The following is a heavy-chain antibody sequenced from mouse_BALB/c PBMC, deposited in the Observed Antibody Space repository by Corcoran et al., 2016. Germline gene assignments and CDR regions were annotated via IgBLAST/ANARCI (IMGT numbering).Heavy chain of an antibody. CDR1: GYTFTNYG. J-gene: IGHJ4*01. V-gene: IGHV9-3-1*01. Sequence: QIQLVQSGPELKKPGETVQISCKASGYTFTNYGMNWVKQAPGKGLKWMGWINTYTGEPTYADDFKGRFAFSLETSARTAYLQINNLKNEDTATYFCAREPYAMDYWGQGTSVTVSS. CDR2: INTYTGEP. CDR3: AREPYAMDY.